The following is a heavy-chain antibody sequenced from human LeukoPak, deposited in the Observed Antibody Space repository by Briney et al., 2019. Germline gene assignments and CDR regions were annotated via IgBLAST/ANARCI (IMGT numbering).Heavy chain of an antibody. Sequence: GASVKVSCMASGYTFTSYDINWVRQATGQGLEWMGWMNPNSGNTGYAQKFQGRGTMTRNTSISTAYMELSSLRSGDTAVYYCARWAADTAMAFYYYYYGMDVWGQGTTVTVSS. CDR1: GYTFTSYD. CDR2: MNPNSGNT. J-gene: IGHJ6*02. D-gene: IGHD5-18*01. V-gene: IGHV1-8*01. CDR3: ARWAADTAMAFYYYYYGMDV.